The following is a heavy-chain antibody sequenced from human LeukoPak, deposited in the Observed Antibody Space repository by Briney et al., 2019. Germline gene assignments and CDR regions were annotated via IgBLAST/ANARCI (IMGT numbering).Heavy chain of an antibody. Sequence: PSETLSLTCTVSGGSISSYWRSWIRQAPGKGLEWIGYIYYSGTTNYNPSLRSRVTMSVDTSKNQFSLQLSSVTAADTAVYYCTRLSCSGGSCYEGDYWGQGTLVTVSS. D-gene: IGHD2-15*01. CDR2: IYYSGTT. CDR3: TRLSCSGGSCYEGDY. V-gene: IGHV4-59*08. CDR1: GGSISSYW. J-gene: IGHJ4*02.